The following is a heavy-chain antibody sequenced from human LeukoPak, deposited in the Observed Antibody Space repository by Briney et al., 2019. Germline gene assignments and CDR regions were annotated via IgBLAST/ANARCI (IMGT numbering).Heavy chain of an antibody. V-gene: IGHV1-18*01. CDR1: GYTFTSYG. D-gene: IGHD5-18*01. CDR3: ARDRGDTAMTYYFDY. CDR2: ISAYNGNT. J-gene: IGHJ4*02. Sequence: GASVKVSCKASGYTFTSYGISWVRQAPGQGLEWMGWISAYNGNTNYAQKLQGRVTMTTDTSTSTAYMELRSLRSDDTAVYYCARDRGDTAMTYYFDYWGQGTLVTVSS.